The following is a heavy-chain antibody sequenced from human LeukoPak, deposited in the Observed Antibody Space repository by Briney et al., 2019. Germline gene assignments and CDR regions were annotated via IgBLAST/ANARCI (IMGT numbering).Heavy chain of an antibody. J-gene: IGHJ6*03. Sequence: PGGSLRLSCAASGFTFSSYGMSWLRQPPGKGLEWVSTITGSGGSTYYADSVKGRFTISRDNSKSTLYLQMNSLRAEDTAVYFCAKDSGSLWIGENYYYMDVWGKGTTVTISS. CDR2: ITGSGGST. CDR1: GFTFSSYG. CDR3: AKDSGSLWIGENYYYMDV. V-gene: IGHV3-23*01. D-gene: IGHD3-10*01.